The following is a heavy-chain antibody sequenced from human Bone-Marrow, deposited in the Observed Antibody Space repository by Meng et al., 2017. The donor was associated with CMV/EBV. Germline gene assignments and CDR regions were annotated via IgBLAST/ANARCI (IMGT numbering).Heavy chain of an antibody. Sequence: GESLKISCAASGFPFRSYAMSWVRQAPGKGLEWVSSISGPGGSIWYAESMRGRFTVSRDNAKTSQYLQMNSLRAEDTGVYYCARGSNVYYGMDVWGQGTTVTVSS. CDR3: ARGSNVYYGMDV. D-gene: IGHD4-11*01. V-gene: IGHV3-21*01. CDR1: GFPFRSYA. J-gene: IGHJ6*02. CDR2: ISGPGGSI.